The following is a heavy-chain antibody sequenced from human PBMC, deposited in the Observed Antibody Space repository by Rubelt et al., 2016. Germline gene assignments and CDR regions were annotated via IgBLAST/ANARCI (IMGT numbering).Heavy chain of an antibody. J-gene: IGHJ5*02. CDR2: INHSGST. CDR3: ARGLARAAAAPRRLWFDP. CDR1: GGSFSGYY. V-gene: IGHV4-34*01. Sequence: QVQLQQWGAGLLKPSETLSLTCAVYGGSFSGYYWSWIRQPPGKGLEWIGEINHSGSTNYNPSLKSRVTRSGDPSKNQFSLKLSSVCAADTAVYYCARGLARAAAAPRRLWFDPWGQGTLVTVSS. D-gene: IGHD6-13*01.